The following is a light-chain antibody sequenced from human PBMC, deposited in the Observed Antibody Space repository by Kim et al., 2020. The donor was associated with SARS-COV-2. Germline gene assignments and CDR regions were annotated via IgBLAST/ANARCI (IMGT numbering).Light chain of an antibody. V-gene: IGKV3D-7*01. CDR1: HNLSSSN. CDR3: QQYDNIRPIT. Sequence: AQRDSLSSTCSHNLSSSNSACYHQKPGEAPTRLIYGASTSAAAIPDRFSGSRCAADFSLPISSLQPYDFAVDYCQQYDNIRPITFGEGTKVDIK. CDR2: GAS. J-gene: IGKJ3*01.